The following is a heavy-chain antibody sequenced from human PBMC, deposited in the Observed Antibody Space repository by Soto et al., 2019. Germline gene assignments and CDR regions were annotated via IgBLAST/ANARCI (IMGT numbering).Heavy chain of an antibody. CDR1: GFTFSSYS. J-gene: IGHJ6*02. CDR3: ARVTRVGNSASYGMDV. CDR2: ISSSSSYI. D-gene: IGHD1-26*01. V-gene: IGHV3-21*01. Sequence: PGGSLRLSCAASGFTFSSYSMNWVRQAPGKGLEWVSSISSSSSYIYYADSVKGRFTISRDNAKNSLYLQMNSLRAEDTAVYYCARVTRVGNSASYGMDVWGQGTTVTVSS.